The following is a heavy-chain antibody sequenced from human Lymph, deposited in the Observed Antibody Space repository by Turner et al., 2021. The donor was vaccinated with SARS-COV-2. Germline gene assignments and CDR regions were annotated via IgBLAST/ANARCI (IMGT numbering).Heavy chain of an antibody. CDR3: ARDFREGAFDI. CDR1: GITVSSNY. D-gene: IGHD3-10*01. CDR2: IYSGGST. V-gene: IGHV3-66*01. J-gene: IGHJ3*02. Sequence: EVQLFESGGGLVQPGGSLRLSCAASGITVSSNYMSWVRQAPGKGLEWVSVIYSGGSTFYADSVKGRFTISRDKSKNTLYLQMNSLRAEDTAVYYCARDFREGAFDIWGQGTMVTISS.